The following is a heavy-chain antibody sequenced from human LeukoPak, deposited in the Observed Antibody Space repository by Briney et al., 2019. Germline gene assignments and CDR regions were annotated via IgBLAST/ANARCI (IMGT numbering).Heavy chain of an antibody. Sequence: PVGSLRLSCAASGFAFSSYGMHWVRQAPGKGLEWVAFIRYDGSNKYYADSVKGRFTISRDNSKNTLYLQMNSLRAEDTAVYYCAKVGMTTVTTAYWGQGTLVTVSS. CDR3: AKVGMTTVTTAY. CDR2: IRYDGSNK. D-gene: IGHD4-17*01. J-gene: IGHJ4*02. V-gene: IGHV3-30*02. CDR1: GFAFSSYG.